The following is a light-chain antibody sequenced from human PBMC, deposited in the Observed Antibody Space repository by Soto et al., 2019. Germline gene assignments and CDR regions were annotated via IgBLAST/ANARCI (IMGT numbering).Light chain of an antibody. J-gene: IGKJ1*01. V-gene: IGKV3-15*01. CDR2: GPS. Sequence: EIVMTQSPATLSVSPGERATLSCRASQSVSNNLAWYQKKPGQAPRLLIYGPSTRATGIPARFSGSGSGTEFTLTISSLQSADFAFYYCQQYNNWWTFGQGTRVDIK. CDR3: QQYNNWWT. CDR1: QSVSNN.